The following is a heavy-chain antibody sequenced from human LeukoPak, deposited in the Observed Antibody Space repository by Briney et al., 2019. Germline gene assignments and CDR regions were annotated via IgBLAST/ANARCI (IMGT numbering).Heavy chain of an antibody. J-gene: IGHJ4*02. D-gene: IGHD1-26*01. CDR1: GGSISSSSYY. CDR2: IYYSGST. CDR3: ARWGYSHGYFDY. Sequence: PSETLSLTCTVSGGSISSSSYYWGWIRQPPGKGLEWIGSIYYSGSTYYNPSLKSRVTISVDTPKNQFSLKLSSVTAADTAVYYCARWGYSHGYFDYWGQGTLVTVSS. V-gene: IGHV4-39*01.